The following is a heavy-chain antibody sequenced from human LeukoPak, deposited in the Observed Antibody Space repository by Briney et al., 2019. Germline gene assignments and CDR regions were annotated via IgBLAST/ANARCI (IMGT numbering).Heavy chain of an antibody. Sequence: ASVKVSCKTSVYIFTSYGITWVRQAPGQGLEWMGWISAYNGATDFAHSLQGRVTMTTDTSTTTVYMELRSLRSDDTAVYYCARCWSFDRGYCDYWGQGTLVTVSS. J-gene: IGHJ4*02. CDR2: ISAYNGAT. V-gene: IGHV1-18*01. CDR3: ARCWSFDRGYCDY. CDR1: VYIFTSYG.